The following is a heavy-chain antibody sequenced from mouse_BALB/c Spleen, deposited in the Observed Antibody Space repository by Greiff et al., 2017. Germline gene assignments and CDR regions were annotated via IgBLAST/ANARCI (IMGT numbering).Heavy chain of an antibody. CDR2: ISSGGSYT. CDR3: ARGGLGYGNYEY. CDR1: GFTFSSYA. Sequence: EVKVVESGGGLVKPGGSLKLSCAASGFTFSSYAMSWVRQSPEKRLEWVAEISSGGSYTYYPDTVTGRFTISRDNAKNTLYLEMSSLRSEDTAMYYCARGGLGYGNYEYWGQGTLVTVSA. D-gene: IGHD2-10*02. J-gene: IGHJ3*01. V-gene: IGHV5-9-4*01.